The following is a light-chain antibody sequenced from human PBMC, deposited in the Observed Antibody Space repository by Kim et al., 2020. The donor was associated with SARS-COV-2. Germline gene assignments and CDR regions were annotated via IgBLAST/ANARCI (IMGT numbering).Light chain of an antibody. CDR1: QSVSSSY. J-gene: IGKJ4*02. Sequence: EIVLTQSPGTLSLSPGERATLSCRASQSVSSSYLAWYQQKPGQAPRLLIYGASSRATGIPDRFSGSGSGTDFTLTISRLEPEDFAVYYCKQYGSSHLKYGGGTKVEIK. CDR2: GAS. CDR3: KQYGSSHLK. V-gene: IGKV3-20*01.